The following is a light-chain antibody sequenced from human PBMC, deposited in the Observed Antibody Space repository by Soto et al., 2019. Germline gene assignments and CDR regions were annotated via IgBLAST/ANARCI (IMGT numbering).Light chain of an antibody. Sequence: QSALTQPASVSGSPGQSITISCTGTDSDVGGYNFVSWYQQHPGKAPKLMIYGVNKRPSGVPDRFSGSKSGNTASLTVSGLQAEDEADYYCSSYAGSSNVFGTGTKLTVL. J-gene: IGLJ1*01. CDR3: SSYAGSSNV. V-gene: IGLV2-8*01. CDR1: DSDVGGYNF. CDR2: GVN.